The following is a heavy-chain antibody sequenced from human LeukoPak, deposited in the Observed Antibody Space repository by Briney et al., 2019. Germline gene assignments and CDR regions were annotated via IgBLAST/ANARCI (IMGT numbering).Heavy chain of an antibody. CDR1: GGSISSYY. Sequence: SETLSLTCTVSGGSISSYYWSWIPQPPGKGLEWIGYIYTSGSTNYNPSLKSRVTISVDTSKNQFSLKLSSVTAADTAVYYCAKHMGYSYGHAWFDPWGQGTLVTVSS. CDR3: AKHMGYSYGHAWFDP. V-gene: IGHV4-4*09. D-gene: IGHD5-18*01. CDR2: IYTSGST. J-gene: IGHJ5*02.